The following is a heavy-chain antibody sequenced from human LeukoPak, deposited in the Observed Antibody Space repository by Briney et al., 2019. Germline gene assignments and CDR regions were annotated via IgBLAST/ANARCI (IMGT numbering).Heavy chain of an antibody. CDR2: MNPNSGNT. Sequence: GASVKVSCKASGYTFTSYDINWVRQATGQGLEWMGWMNPNSGNTGYAQKFQGRVTMTRNTSISTAYMELSSLRSEDTAVYYCARGDYDILTGSVYYYYGMDVWGQGTTVTVSS. V-gene: IGHV1-8*01. D-gene: IGHD3-9*01. CDR1: GYTFTSYD. CDR3: ARGDYDILTGSVYYYYGMDV. J-gene: IGHJ6*02.